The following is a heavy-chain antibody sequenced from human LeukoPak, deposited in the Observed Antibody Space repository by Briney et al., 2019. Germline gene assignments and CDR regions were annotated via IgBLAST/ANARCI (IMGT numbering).Heavy chain of an antibody. V-gene: IGHV1-18*01. CDR1: GYTFTSYG. CDR3: ARVNDFWSGYRYYYYGMDV. J-gene: IGHJ6*02. Sequence: ASVKVSCKASGYTFTSYGISWVRQAPGQGLEGMGWISAYNGNTNYAQKLQGRVTMATDTSTSTAYMELRSLRSDDTAVYYCARVNDFWSGYRYYYYGMDVWGQGTTVTVTS. CDR2: ISAYNGNT. D-gene: IGHD3-3*01.